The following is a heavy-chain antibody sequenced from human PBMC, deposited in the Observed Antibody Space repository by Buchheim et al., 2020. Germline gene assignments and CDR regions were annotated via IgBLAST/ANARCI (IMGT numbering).Heavy chain of an antibody. CDR1: GDTLSTYA. V-gene: IGHV1-69*06. Sequence: QVLLVQSGAEMKKPGSSVKVSCMASGDTLSTYAITWVRQAPGQGLQWMGGIIPILGTTTYSQKFRGSVTITADKSTSTANMELSRLTSEDTAIYYCATDLRGGYFDFWGQGTL. J-gene: IGHJ4*02. CDR3: ATDLRGGYFDF. CDR2: IIPILGTT. D-gene: IGHD4-23*01.